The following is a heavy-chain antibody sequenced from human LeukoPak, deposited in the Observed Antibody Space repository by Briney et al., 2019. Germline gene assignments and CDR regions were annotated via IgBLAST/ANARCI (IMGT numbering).Heavy chain of an antibody. D-gene: IGHD4/OR15-4a*01. Sequence: GASLRLSCAASGFTFSSYAMCWVRQAPGKGLQWVSSITRSGDNTYYADSVKGRFTISRDNTKNTLHLQVNSLRAEDTAAYYCVRGSSANYDTWGQGTLVTVSS. CDR2: ITRSGDNT. CDR1: GFTFSSYA. V-gene: IGHV3-23*01. CDR3: VRGSSANYDT. J-gene: IGHJ5*02.